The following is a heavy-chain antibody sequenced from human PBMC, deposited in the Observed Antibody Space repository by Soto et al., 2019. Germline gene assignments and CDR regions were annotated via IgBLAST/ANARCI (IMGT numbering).Heavy chain of an antibody. CDR3: ARMYTSGFDRAERDHFFYGMDG. CDR1: GDSISDYY. Sequence: NPSETLSLTCSVSGDSISDYYCSWIRQPAGKGLEWIGRFYYSGNTKSNPSRKSRVTMSADTSKNQFSLSLRSVTAADSAIYSFARMYTSGFDRAERDHFFYGMDGWRQGPTVTASS. CDR2: FYYSGNT. D-gene: IGHD6-19*01. J-gene: IGHJ6*02. V-gene: IGHV4-4*07.